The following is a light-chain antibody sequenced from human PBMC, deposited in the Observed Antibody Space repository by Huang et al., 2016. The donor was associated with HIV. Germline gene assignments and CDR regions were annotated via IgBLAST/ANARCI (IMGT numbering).Light chain of an antibody. V-gene: IGKV1-39*01. J-gene: IGKJ1*01. CDR1: QSISSY. CDR2: GAA. CDR3: QQSYSTPRT. Sequence: DIQMTQSPSSLSASVGDRVTITCRASQSISSYLNWYQQKPGKAPNLLIYGAANLQGGVTSRVSGSGSGTDFTHFTLTISSLQPEDFVTYYCQQSYSTPRTFGQGTKVEIK.